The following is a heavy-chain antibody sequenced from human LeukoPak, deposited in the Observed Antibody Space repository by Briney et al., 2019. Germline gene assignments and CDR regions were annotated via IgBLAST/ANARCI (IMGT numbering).Heavy chain of an antibody. CDR1: GGSISSYY. J-gene: IGHJ5*02. D-gene: IGHD3-10*01. CDR3: ARGHDYYGSGSHANWFDP. Sequence: SETLSLTCTVSGGSISSYYWSWIRQPPGKGLEWIGYIYYSGSTNYNPSLKSRVTISVDTSKNQFSLKLSSVTAADTAVYYCARGHDYYGSGSHANWFDPWGQGTLVTVSS. V-gene: IGHV4-59*08. CDR2: IYYSGST.